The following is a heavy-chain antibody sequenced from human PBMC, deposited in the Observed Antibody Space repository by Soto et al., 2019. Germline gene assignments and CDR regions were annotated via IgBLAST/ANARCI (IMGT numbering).Heavy chain of an antibody. CDR2: MYYSGST. CDR3: AREIGPPQDAFDI. Sequence: LSLTCTVSGGSISSSVYYWGWIRQPPGKGLEWIGSMYYSGSTYYNPSLKGRVTISVDTSKNQFSLKLSSATAADTAVYYCAREIGPPQDAFDIWGQGTMVTVSS. V-gene: IGHV4-39*02. J-gene: IGHJ3*02. CDR1: GGSISSSVYY.